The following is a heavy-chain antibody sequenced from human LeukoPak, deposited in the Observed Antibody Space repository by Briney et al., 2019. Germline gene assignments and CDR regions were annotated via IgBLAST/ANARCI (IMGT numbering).Heavy chain of an antibody. Sequence: ASVKVSCKASGYSFTGHYMHWVRQAPGQGLEWMGIINPSGGSTSYAQKFQGRVTMTRDTSTSTVYMELSSLRSEDTAVYYCARDTGYCSGGSCYSPEGNDYWGQGTLVTVSS. CDR1: GYSFTGHY. D-gene: IGHD2-15*01. J-gene: IGHJ4*02. CDR3: ARDTGYCSGGSCYSPEGNDY. CDR2: INPSGGST. V-gene: IGHV1-46*01.